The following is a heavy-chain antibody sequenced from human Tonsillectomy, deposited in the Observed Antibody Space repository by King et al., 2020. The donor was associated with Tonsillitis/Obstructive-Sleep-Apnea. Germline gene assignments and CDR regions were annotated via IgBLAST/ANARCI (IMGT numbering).Heavy chain of an antibody. V-gene: IGHV1-18*01. CDR1: GYTFTTYG. J-gene: IGHJ4*02. Sequence: VQLVQSGAEVKKPGASVKVSCKASGYTFTTYGISWVRQAPGQGLEWMGWISAYNGDTNYAQKLQDRVTMTTDTSTSTAYMEVRSLRSDDTAVYYCARDSRSQYYDTSGYYTFEYWGQGTLVTVSS. CDR3: ARDSRSQYYDTSGYYTFEY. D-gene: IGHD3-22*01. CDR2: ISAYNGDT.